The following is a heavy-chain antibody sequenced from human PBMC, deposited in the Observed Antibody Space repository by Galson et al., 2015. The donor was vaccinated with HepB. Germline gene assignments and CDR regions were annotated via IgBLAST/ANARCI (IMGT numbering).Heavy chain of an antibody. D-gene: IGHD2-15*01. CDR1: GGTFSSYA. V-gene: IGHV1-69*13. Sequence: SVKVSCKASGGTFSSYAINWVRQAPGQGLEWMGGIIPTYGTTKYAQKFQGRVTITADESTNTAYMELSSLRSEDTAVYYCARVGGKLGYCSGGGCSNWFDPWGQGTLVTVSS. CDR3: ARVGGKLGYCSGGGCSNWFDP. J-gene: IGHJ5*02. CDR2: IIPTYGTT.